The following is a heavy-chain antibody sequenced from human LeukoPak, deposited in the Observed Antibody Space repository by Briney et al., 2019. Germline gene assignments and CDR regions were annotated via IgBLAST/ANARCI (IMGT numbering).Heavy chain of an antibody. D-gene: IGHD6-19*01. V-gene: IGHV3-23*01. CDR2: ITGSGGST. Sequence: GGSLRLSCAASGFTVSTSYMTWVRQAPGKGLEWVSAITGSGGSTYYADSVKGRFTISRDNSKNTVYLQMNSLRVDDTAVYYCANSKVADFHYWGQGTRVTVSS. CDR3: ANSKVADFHY. CDR1: GFTVSTSY. J-gene: IGHJ4*02.